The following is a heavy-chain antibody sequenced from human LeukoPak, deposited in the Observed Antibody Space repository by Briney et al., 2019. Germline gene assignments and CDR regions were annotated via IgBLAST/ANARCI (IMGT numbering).Heavy chain of an antibody. CDR2: IYTSGST. J-gene: IGHJ3*02. CDR1: GGSISSGSYY. CDR3: ARDWDSSSWYAFDI. Sequence: SETLSLTCTVSGGSISSGSYYWSWIRQPAGKGLEWIGRIYTSGSTNYNPSLKSRVTMSVDTSKNQFSLKLSSVTAADTAVYYCARDWDSSSWYAFDIWGQGTMVTVSS. V-gene: IGHV4-61*02. D-gene: IGHD6-13*01.